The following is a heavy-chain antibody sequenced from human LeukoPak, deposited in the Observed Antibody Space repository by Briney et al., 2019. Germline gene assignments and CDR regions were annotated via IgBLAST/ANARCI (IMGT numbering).Heavy chain of an antibody. CDR2: IIPIFGTA. J-gene: IGHJ4*02. CDR3: ARDLWFGELFDY. V-gene: IGHV1-69*05. D-gene: IGHD3-10*01. CDR1: GGTFSSYA. Sequence: GPSVKVSCKASGGTFSSYAISWVRQAPGQGLEWMGRIIPIFGTANYAQKFQGRVTITTDESTSTAYMELSSLRSEDTAVYYCARDLWFGELFDYWGQGTLVTVSS.